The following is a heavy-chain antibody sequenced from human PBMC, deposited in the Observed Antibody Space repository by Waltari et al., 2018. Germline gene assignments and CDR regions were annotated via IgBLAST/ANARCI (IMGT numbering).Heavy chain of an antibody. Sequence: VQLVQSGAEVRKPGASVRVSCQASGYTLTSYDINWVRQAPGQGLEWVAWMNPKNGNTGCAQKFQGRRTMTRDTATNTADMDLSSLTSADTAMYYCARVRTKPGRRYDYWGQGTLITVTS. J-gene: IGHJ4*02. V-gene: IGHV1-8*01. CDR1: GYTLTSYD. CDR2: MNPKNGNT. CDR3: ARVRTKPGRRYDY. D-gene: IGHD1-26*01.